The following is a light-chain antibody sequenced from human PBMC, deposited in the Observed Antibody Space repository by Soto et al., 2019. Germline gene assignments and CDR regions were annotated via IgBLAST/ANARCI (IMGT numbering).Light chain of an antibody. CDR3: QHYNSYSEE. CDR2: KAS. Sequence: DIQMTQSPSTLSGSVGDRVTITCRASQTISSWLAWYQQKPGKAPKLLIYKASTLKSGVPSRFSGSGSGTEFTLTISSLQPDDFATYYCQHYNSYSEEFGRGTKV. V-gene: IGKV1-5*03. CDR1: QTISSW. J-gene: IGKJ1*01.